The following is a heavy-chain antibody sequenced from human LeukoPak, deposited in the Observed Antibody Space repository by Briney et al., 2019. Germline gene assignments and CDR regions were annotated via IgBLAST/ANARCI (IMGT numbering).Heavy chain of an antibody. CDR3: ARDLAARGNYYYYYMDV. D-gene: IGHD6-6*01. CDR2: IIPIFGTA. J-gene: IGHJ6*03. CDR1: GGTFSSYA. V-gene: IGHV1-69*01. Sequence: SVKVSCKASGGTFSSYAISWVRQAPGQGLEWMGGIIPIFGTANYAQKFQGRVTITADGSTSTAYMELSSLRSEDTAVYYCARDLAARGNYYYYYMDVWGKGTTVTVSS.